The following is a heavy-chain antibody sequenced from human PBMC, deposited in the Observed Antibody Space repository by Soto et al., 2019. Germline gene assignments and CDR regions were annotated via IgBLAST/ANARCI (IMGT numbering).Heavy chain of an antibody. CDR1: GGTFSSYA. CDR2: IIPIFGTA. CDR3: ASSPGDSSGYLDAFDI. V-gene: IGHV1-69*13. Sequence: ASVKVSCKASGGTFSSYAISWVRQAPGQGLEWMGGIIPIFGTANYAQKFQGRVTITADESTSTAYMELSSLRSEDTAVYYCASSPGDSSGYLDAFDIWGQGTMVTVSS. D-gene: IGHD3-22*01. J-gene: IGHJ3*02.